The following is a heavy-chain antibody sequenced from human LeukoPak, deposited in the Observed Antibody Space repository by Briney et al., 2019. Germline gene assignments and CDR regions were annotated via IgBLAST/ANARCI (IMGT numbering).Heavy chain of an antibody. V-gene: IGHV1-2*06. J-gene: IGHJ5*02. CDR3: ARVRDYDFWSGYYGVDNWFDP. CDR1: GYTFTSYY. Sequence: ASVKVSCKASGYTFTSYYMHWVRQAPGQGLEWMGRINPNSGGTNYAQKFQGRVTMTRDTSISTAYMELSRLRSDDTAVYYCARVRDYDFWSGYYGVDNWFDPWGQGTLVTVSS. D-gene: IGHD3-3*01. CDR2: INPNSGGT.